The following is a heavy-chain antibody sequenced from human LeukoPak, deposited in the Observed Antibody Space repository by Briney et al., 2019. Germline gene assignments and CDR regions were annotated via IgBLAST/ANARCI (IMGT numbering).Heavy chain of an antibody. J-gene: IGHJ1*01. V-gene: IGHV4-59*01. CDR2: IFHSGIT. CDR3: ARGEGYNLY. CDR1: GVSITSYY. D-gene: IGHD5-24*01. Sequence: SSETLSLTCAVSGVSITSYYWSWVRQPPGKGLEWIGYIFHSGITNYNPSLKSRVTMSIDTSKSQYSLRLSSVTAADTAVYYCARGEGYNLYRGQGTLVTVSS.